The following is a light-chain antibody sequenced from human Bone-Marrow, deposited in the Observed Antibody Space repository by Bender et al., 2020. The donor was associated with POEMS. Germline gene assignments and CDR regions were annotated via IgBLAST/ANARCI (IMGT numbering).Light chain of an antibody. CDR2: EDT. CDR1: RNYNL. J-gene: IGLJ1*01. CDR3: CSYAGTYFV. V-gene: IGLV2-23*01. Sequence: QSALTQPASVSGSPGQSITISCAGTRNYNLVSWYQQHPGKAPKFMIYEDTKRPSGVSNRFSGSKSGNTASLTISGLQAEDEADYYCCSYAGTYFVFGTGTKVTVL.